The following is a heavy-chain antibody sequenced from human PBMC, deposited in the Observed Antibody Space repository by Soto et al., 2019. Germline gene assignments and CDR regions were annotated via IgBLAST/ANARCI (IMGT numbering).Heavy chain of an antibody. D-gene: IGHD4-17*01. Sequence: QLQLQESGSGLVKPSQTLSLTCAVSGGSISSGGYSWSWIRQPPGKGLEWIGYIYHSGSTYYNPSLKSRVTISVDRSKNQFSLKLSSVTAADTAVYYCARGGVGDYGDYRPFDYWGQGTLVTVSS. CDR3: ARGGVGDYGDYRPFDY. V-gene: IGHV4-30-2*01. J-gene: IGHJ4*02. CDR1: GGSISSGGYS. CDR2: IYHSGST.